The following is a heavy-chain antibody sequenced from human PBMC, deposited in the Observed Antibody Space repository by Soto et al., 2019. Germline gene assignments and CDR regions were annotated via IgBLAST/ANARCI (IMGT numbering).Heavy chain of an antibody. V-gene: IGHV3-33*01. Sequence: QVQLVESGGGVVQPGRSLRLSGAASGFTCSSYGMHWVRQAPGKGLEWVAVIWYDGSNKYYADSVKGRFTISRDNSKNTLYLQMNSLRAEDTAVYYCARDRSSWYKRGVFDIWGQGTMVTVSS. CDR3: ARDRSSWYKRGVFDI. CDR1: GFTCSSYG. CDR2: IWYDGSNK. D-gene: IGHD6-13*01. J-gene: IGHJ3*02.